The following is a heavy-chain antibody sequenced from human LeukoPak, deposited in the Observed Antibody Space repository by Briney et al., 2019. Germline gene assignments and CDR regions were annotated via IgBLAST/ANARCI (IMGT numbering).Heavy chain of an antibody. J-gene: IGHJ6*02. CDR1: GFTFSSYA. V-gene: IGHV3-23*01. CDR3: ARRYYYDSSGYYGMDV. Sequence: GGSLRLSCAASGFTFSSYAMSWVRQAPGKGLEWVSAISGSGGSTYYADSVKGRFTISRDNAKNSLYLQVNSLRAEDTAVYYCARRYYYDSSGYYGMDVWGQGTTVTVSS. D-gene: IGHD3-22*01. CDR2: ISGSGGST.